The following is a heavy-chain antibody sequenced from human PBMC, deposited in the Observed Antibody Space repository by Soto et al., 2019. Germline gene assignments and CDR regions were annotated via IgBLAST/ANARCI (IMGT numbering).Heavy chain of an antibody. CDR2: ISAYNGNT. Sequence: APVKVSCKDSGYTITSCGIRWVRQATGQGLELMGWISAYNGNTNYAQKLQGRVTMTTGTSTSTAYMELRSLRSDDTAVYYCAIEAPPGHYYYYGMDVWVQGTTVTVSS. CDR1: GYTITSCG. J-gene: IGHJ6*02. V-gene: IGHV1-18*01. CDR3: AIEAPPGHYYYYGMDV.